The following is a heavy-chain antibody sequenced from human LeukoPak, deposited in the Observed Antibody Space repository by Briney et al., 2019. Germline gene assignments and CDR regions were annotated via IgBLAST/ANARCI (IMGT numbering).Heavy chain of an antibody. CDR1: GYTFTGYY. CDR3: ARPVIAVAGTEYYFDY. CDR2: INPNSGGT. D-gene: IGHD6-19*01. V-gene: IGHV1-2*02. Sequence: ASVKVSCKASGYTFTGYYMHWVRQAPGQGLEWMGWINPNSGGTNYAQKFQGRVTMTRDTSISTAYMELSRLRSDDTAVYYCARPVIAVAGTEYYFDYWGQGTLVTVSS. J-gene: IGHJ4*02.